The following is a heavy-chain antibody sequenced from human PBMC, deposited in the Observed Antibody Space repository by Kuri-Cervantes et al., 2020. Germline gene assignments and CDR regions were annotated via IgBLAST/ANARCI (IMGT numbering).Heavy chain of an antibody. CDR1: RFTFSSYA. CDR3: AKEGYSYGTGAFDI. Sequence: GGSLRLSCAASRFTFSSYAMSWVRQAPGKGLEWVSSISGSGGTTYYADSVKGRFTISRDNSKNTLYLQMNSLRAEDTAVYYCAKEGYSYGTGAFDIWGQGTMVTVSS. D-gene: IGHD5-18*01. CDR2: ISGSGGTT. V-gene: IGHV3-23*01. J-gene: IGHJ3*02.